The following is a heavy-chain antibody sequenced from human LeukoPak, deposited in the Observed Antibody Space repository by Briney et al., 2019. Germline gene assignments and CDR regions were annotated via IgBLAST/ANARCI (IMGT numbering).Heavy chain of an antibody. CDR1: GFTFSSYW. V-gene: IGHV3-7*01. CDR3: ARDRPQPGAQWLVLNAFDI. D-gene: IGHD6-19*01. J-gene: IGHJ3*02. Sequence: PGGSLRLSCAASGFTFSSYWMSWVRQAPGKGLEWVANIKQDGSEKYYVDSVKGRFTISRDNSKNTLYLQMNSLRAEDTAVYYCARDRPQPGAQWLVLNAFDIWGQGTMVTVSS. CDR2: IKQDGSEK.